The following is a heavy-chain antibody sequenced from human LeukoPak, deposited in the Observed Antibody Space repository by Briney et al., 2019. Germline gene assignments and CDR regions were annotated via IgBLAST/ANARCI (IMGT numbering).Heavy chain of an antibody. D-gene: IGHD6-6*01. CDR2: ISGSGGST. J-gene: IGHJ4*02. Sequence: AGGSLRLSCAASGFTFSSYAMSWVRQAPGKGLEWVSAISGSGGSTYYADSVKGRFTISRDNSKNTLCLQMNSLRAEDTAEYYCAKGRSIAAPFDYWGQGTLVTVSS. CDR3: AKGRSIAAPFDY. CDR1: GFTFSSYA. V-gene: IGHV3-23*01.